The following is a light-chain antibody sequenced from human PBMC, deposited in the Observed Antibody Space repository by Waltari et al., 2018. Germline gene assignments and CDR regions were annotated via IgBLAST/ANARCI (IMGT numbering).Light chain of an antibody. CDR1: QSVSSN. J-gene: IGKJ2*01. V-gene: IGKV3-15*01. CDR3: QQYNNWPPGDT. CDR2: GAS. Sequence: EIVMTQSPATLSVSPGERATLSCRASQSVSSNLAWYQQKPGQAPRVLIYGASTRATGIPARFSGSGSGTEFTLTISSLQSEDFAVYYCQQYNNWPPGDTFGQGTKLEIK.